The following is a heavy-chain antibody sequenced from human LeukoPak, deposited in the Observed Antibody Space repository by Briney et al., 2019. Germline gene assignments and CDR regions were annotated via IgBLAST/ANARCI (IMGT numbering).Heavy chain of an antibody. CDR3: ARRGYYDGSGRQKTGWFDP. CDR2: INHSGST. J-gene: IGHJ5*02. V-gene: IGHV4-34*01. Sequence: KPSETLSLTCAVYGGSFSGYYWSWIRQPPGKGREWIGEINHSGSTNYNPSLKRRVTISVDTSKNQFSLKLSSVTAADTAVYYCARRGYYDGSGRQKTGWFDPWGQGTLVTVSS. CDR1: GGSFSGYY. D-gene: IGHD3-22*01.